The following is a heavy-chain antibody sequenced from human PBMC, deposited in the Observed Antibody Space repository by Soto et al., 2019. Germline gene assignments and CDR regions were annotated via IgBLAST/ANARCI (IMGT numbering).Heavy chain of an antibody. V-gene: IGHV1-18*01. Sequence: QIQLVQFGGEVARPGASVTVSCEASGYIFTTYGLSWVRQTPAHGLEWMGWISADSGYTQYAQFFQGRVTMTRDTSRNTGYMTLRDPTSDDTGIYYCARDRPPGSLYGMDAWGQGTAVTVSS. CDR1: GYIFTTYG. J-gene: IGHJ6*02. CDR3: ARDRPPGSLYGMDA. CDR2: ISADSGYT.